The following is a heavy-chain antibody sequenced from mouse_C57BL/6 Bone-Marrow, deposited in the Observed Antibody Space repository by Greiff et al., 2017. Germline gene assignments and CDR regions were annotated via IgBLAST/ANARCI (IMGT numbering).Heavy chain of an antibody. V-gene: IGHV1-50*01. CDR2: IDPSDSYT. CDR1: GYTFTSYW. Sequence: QVHVKQPGAELVKPGASVKLSCKASGYTFTSYWMQWVKQRPGQGLEWIGEIDPSDSYTNYNQKFKGKATLTVDTSSSTAYMQLSSLTSDDSAVYYCAGPDYDVAWFAYWGQGTLVTVAA. D-gene: IGHD2-4*01. CDR3: AGPDYDVAWFAY. J-gene: IGHJ3*01.